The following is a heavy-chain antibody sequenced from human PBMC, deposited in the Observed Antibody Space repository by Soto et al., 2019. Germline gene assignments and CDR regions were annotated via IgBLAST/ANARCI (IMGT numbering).Heavy chain of an antibody. D-gene: IGHD6-13*01. CDR3: ARDRDSSWSDY. V-gene: IGHV1-2*02. Sequence: AASVKVSCKASGYTFTGYYMHWVRQAPGQGLEWMGWINPNSGGTDYAQKFQGRVTMTRDTSISTVYMELSRLRSDDTAVYYCARDRDSSWSDYWGQGTLVTVSS. CDR1: GYTFTGYY. CDR2: INPNSGGT. J-gene: IGHJ4*02.